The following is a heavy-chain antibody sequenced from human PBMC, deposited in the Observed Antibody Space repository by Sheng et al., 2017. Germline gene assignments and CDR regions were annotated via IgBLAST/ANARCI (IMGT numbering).Heavy chain of an antibody. J-gene: IGHJ6*02. CDR3: ARDDSSGWYVFYGMDV. V-gene: IGHV4-38-2*02. CDR2: IYHSGST. D-gene: IGHD6-19*01. Sequence: QVQLQESGPGLVKPSETLSLTCAVSGYSISSGYYWGWIRQPPGKGLEWIGSIYHSGSTYYNPSLKSRVTISVDTSKNQFSLKLSSVTAADTAVYYCARDDSSGWYVFYGMDVWGQGTTVTVSS. CDR1: GYSISSGYY.